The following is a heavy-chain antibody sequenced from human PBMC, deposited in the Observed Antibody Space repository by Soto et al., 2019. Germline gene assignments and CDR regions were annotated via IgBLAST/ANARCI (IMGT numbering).Heavy chain of an antibody. CDR1: GGTFSSYA. CDR3: ARATRYRSSSQYYYYGMDV. V-gene: IGHV1-69*13. D-gene: IGHD6-6*01. J-gene: IGHJ6*02. CDR2: IIPIFGTA. Sequence: SVKVSCKASGGTFSSYAISWVRQAPGQGLEWMGGIIPIFGTANYAQKFQGRVTITADESTSTAYMELSSLRSEDTAVYYCARATRYRSSSQYYYYGMDVWGQGTTVTVSS.